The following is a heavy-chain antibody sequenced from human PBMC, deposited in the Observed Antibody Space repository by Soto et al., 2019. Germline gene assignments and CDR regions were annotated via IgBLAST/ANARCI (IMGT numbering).Heavy chain of an antibody. V-gene: IGHV4-59*01. CDR1: GGSISSYY. CDR2: IYYSGST. Sequence: PSETLSLTCTVSGGSISSYYWSWIRQPPGKGLEWIGYIYYSGSTNYNPSLKSRVTISVDTSKNQFSLKLSSVTAADTAVYYCARDLDGYADYWGQGTLVTVSS. J-gene: IGHJ4*02. CDR3: ARDLDGYADY. D-gene: IGHD5-12*01.